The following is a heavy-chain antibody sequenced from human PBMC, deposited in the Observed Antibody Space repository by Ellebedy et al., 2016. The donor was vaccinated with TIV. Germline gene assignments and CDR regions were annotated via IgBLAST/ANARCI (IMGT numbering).Heavy chain of an antibody. Sequence: ASVKVSCKASGYTFTNYYMHWVRQAPGQGLEWMGIINPSGGSTSYAQKFQGRVTMTTDTSTSTAYMELRSLRADDTAVYYCARAGAVAGPGWFDPWGQGTLVTVSS. V-gene: IGHV1-46*01. J-gene: IGHJ5*02. CDR1: GYTFTNYY. CDR2: INPSGGST. CDR3: ARAGAVAGPGWFDP. D-gene: IGHD6-19*01.